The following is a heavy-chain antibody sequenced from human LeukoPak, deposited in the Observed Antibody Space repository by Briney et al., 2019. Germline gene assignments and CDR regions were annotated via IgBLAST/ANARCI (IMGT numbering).Heavy chain of an antibody. J-gene: IGHJ4*02. V-gene: IGHV3-66*01. CDR2: IYSGGST. CDR1: GFTVSSNY. Sequence: GGSLRLSCAASGFTVSSNYMSWVRQAPGKGLEWVSVIYSGGSTYYADSVKGRFTISRDNSKNTLYLQMNSLRAEDTAVYYCAKDNLWGGSGYYDSDYFDYWGQGTLVTVSS. D-gene: IGHD3-22*01. CDR3: AKDNLWGGSGYYDSDYFDY.